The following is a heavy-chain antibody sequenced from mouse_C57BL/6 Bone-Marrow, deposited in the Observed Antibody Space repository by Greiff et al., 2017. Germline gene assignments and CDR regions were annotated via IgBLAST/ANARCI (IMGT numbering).Heavy chain of an antibody. Sequence: VQLQQSGPELVKPGASVKISCKASGYSFTDYNMNWVKQSNGKSLEWIGVINPNYGTTSYNLKFKGKATLTVTLSSSTAYMQLNSLTSEYSAVYKYARNPITTVISTDAMDYWGQGTSVTVSS. CDR2: INPNYGTT. J-gene: IGHJ4*01. V-gene: IGHV1-39*01. D-gene: IGHD1-1*01. CDR3: ARNPITTVISTDAMDY. CDR1: GYSFTDYN.